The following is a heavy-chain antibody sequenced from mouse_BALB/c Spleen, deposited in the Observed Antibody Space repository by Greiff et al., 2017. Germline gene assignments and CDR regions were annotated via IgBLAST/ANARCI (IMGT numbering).Heavy chain of an antibody. CDR3: ARGGNYVPY. CDR1: GYSITSGYS. V-gene: IGHV3-6*02. J-gene: IGHJ3*01. CDR2: ISYDGSN. D-gene: IGHD2-1*01. Sequence: ESGPDLVKPSQSLSLTCTVTGYSITSGYSWHWIRQFPGNKLEWMGYISYDGSNNYNPSLKNRISITRDTSKNQFFLKLNSVTTEDTATYYCARGGNYVPYWGQGTLVTVSA.